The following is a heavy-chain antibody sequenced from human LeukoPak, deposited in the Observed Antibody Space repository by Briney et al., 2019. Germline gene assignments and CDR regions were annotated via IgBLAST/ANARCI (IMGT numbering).Heavy chain of an antibody. CDR3: AKAPYYYDRHPI. CDR1: GFTFSSYA. V-gene: IGHV3-23*01. CDR2: ISGSGGST. D-gene: IGHD3-22*01. Sequence: PGGSLRLSCAASGFTFSSYAMSWVRQAPGKGLEWVSAISGSGGSTYYADSVKGRLTISRDNSKNTLYLQMNSLRAEDTAVYYCAKAPYYYDRHPIWGQGTMVTVSS. J-gene: IGHJ3*02.